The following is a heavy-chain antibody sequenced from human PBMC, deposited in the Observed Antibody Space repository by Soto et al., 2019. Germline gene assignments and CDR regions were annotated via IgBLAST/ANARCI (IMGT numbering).Heavy chain of an antibody. J-gene: IGHJ5*02. CDR2: ISAYNGNT. D-gene: IGHD3-22*01. V-gene: IGHV1-18*01. CDR1: GYTFTSYG. Sequence: GASVKVSCKASGYTFTSYGISWVRQAPGQGLEWMEWISAYNGNTNYAQKLQGRVTMTTDTSTSTAYMELRSLRSDDTAVYYCARALYYYDSSGYFRVDHWFDPWGQGTLVTVSS. CDR3: ARALYYYDSSGYFRVDHWFDP.